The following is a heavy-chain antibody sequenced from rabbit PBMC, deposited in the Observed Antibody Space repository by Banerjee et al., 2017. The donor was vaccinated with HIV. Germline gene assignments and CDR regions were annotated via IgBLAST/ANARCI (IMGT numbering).Heavy chain of an antibody. CDR1: GLDFSSRKW. CDR2: IYVGTSGSR. Sequence: QEQVVESGGDLVKPGASLTLTCTASGLDFSSRKWICWVRQAPGKGLEWIACIYVGTSGSRYYASWAKGRFTISKTSSTTVTLQMTSLTAADTATYFCARGGIGGAGYGRWGPGTLVTVS. D-gene: IGHD7-1*01. CDR3: ARGGIGGAGYGR. V-gene: IGHV1S45*01. J-gene: IGHJ6*01.